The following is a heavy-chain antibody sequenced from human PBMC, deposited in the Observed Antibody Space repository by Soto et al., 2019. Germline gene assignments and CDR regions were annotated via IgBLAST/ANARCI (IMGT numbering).Heavy chain of an antibody. CDR2: IYPGDSDT. V-gene: IGHV5-51*01. CDR1: GYSFTSYW. CDR3: ARTLLTTVTTTNWFDP. D-gene: IGHD4-4*01. J-gene: IGHJ5*02. Sequence: GESLKISCKGSGYSFTSYWIGWVRQMPGKGLEWMGIIYPGDSDTRYSPSFQGQVTISADKSISTAYLQWSSLKASDTAMYYCARTLLTTVTTTNWFDPWGQGTLVTVSS.